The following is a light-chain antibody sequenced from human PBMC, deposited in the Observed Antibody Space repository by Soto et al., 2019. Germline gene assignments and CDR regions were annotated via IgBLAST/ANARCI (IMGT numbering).Light chain of an antibody. CDR3: QPTYATPPT. J-gene: IGKJ1*01. CDR1: QTIRTS. CDR2: AAS. V-gene: IGKV1-39*01. Sequence: DIQMTQSPSSLSASVGDRVILTCRASQTIRTSLNWYQQKPGKAPKLLIYAASTLHSGVPSRFSGSGSGTDFPPSISKPQPEEFANYLCQPTYATPPTFGQGTKVEI.